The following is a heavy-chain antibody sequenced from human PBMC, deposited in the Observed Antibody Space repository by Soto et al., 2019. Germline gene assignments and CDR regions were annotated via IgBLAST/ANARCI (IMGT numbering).Heavy chain of an antibody. V-gene: IGHV4-4*07. D-gene: IGHD2-21*02. J-gene: IGHJ4*02. CDR3: ARDLVVTAMPRGFDY. CDR2: IYTSGST. CDR1: GVSISSYY. Sequence: PSETLSLTCTVSGVSISSYYWSWIRHPAGKGLEWIGRIYTSGSTNYNPSLKSRVTMSVDTSKNQFSLKLSSVTAADTAVYYCARDLVVTAMPRGFDYWGRGTLVTVSS.